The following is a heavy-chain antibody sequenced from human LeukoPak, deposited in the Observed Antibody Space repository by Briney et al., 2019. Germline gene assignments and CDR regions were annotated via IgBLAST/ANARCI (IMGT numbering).Heavy chain of an antibody. CDR2: IKEDGSAK. D-gene: IGHD6-19*01. CDR3: ARDRGWYHADS. V-gene: IGHV3-7*01. CDR1: GFTFSSSW. Sequence: GGSLRLSCAASGFTFSSSWMGWARQAPGKGLEWVANIKEDGSAKHYAVPVQGRFTISRDNAKNSLSLQMNSLRAEDMGVYYCARDRGWYHADSWGQGTLVTVSS. J-gene: IGHJ4*02.